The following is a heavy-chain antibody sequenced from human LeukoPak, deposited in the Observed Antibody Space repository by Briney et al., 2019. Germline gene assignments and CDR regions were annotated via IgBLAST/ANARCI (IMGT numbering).Heavy chain of an antibody. Sequence: SVKVSCKASGGTFSSYTISWVRQAPGQGLEWMGRIIPILGIANYAQKFQGRVTITADKFTSTAYMELSSLRSEDTAVHYCARGTTVVTPKDYWGQGTLVTVSS. V-gene: IGHV1-69*02. CDR3: ARGTTVVTPKDY. CDR2: IIPILGIA. D-gene: IGHD4-23*01. CDR1: GGTFSSYT. J-gene: IGHJ4*02.